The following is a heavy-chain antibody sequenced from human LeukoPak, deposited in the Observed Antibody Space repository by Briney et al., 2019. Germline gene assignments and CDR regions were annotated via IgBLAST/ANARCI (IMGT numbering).Heavy chain of an antibody. CDR1: GFTFSDYY. J-gene: IGHJ3*02. CDR2: IRGGGRTI. V-gene: IGHV3-11*04. D-gene: IGHD5-18*01. Sequence: GGSLRLSCAASGFTFSDYYMTWIRQAPGKGLEWLSYIRGGGRTIYYADSVKGRFTISRDNAKKSLYLQMNSLRAGDTAVYYCARALRGYASGGGDAFDIWCQGTMVTVSS. CDR3: ARALRGYASGGGDAFDI.